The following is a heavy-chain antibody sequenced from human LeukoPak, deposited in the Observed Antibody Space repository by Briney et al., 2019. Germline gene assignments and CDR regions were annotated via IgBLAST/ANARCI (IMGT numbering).Heavy chain of an antibody. CDR2: IYTSGST. CDR1: GGSISSGSYY. V-gene: IGHV4-61*02. J-gene: IGHJ4*02. CDR3: AREGYYDFWSGLTSTKYFDY. Sequence: PSETLSLTCTVSGGSISSGSYYWSWIRQPAGKGLEWIGRIYTSGSTNYNPSLKSRVTISVDTSKNQFSLKLSSVTAADTAVYYCAREGYYDFWSGLTSTKYFDYWGQGTLVTVSS. D-gene: IGHD3-3*01.